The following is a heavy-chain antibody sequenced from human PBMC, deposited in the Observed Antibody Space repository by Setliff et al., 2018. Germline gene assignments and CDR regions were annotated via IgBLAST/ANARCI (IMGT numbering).Heavy chain of an antibody. Sequence: SETLSLTCAVDRGSFSNFYLTWIRQSPGKGLEWIGEIHPTEGAKYNPSLQSRVTMSVDTSSKQHSLKLTPVTAADTVMYYCSRGQDNSKVGHDWGQGTLVTVSS. CDR3: SRGQDNSKVGHD. CDR1: RGSFSNFY. V-gene: IGHV4-34*01. J-gene: IGHJ4*02. D-gene: IGHD1-20*01. CDR2: IHPTEGA.